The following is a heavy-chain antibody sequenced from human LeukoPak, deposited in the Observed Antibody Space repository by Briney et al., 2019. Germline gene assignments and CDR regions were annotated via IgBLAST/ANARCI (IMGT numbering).Heavy chain of an antibody. CDR1: GFTFSSYW. V-gene: IGHV3-21*01. Sequence: GGSLRLSCAASGFTFSSYWMHWVRQAPGKGLEWVSSISSSSSYIYYAHSVKGRFTISRDNAKNSLYLQMNSLRAEDTAVYYCARDHEGYCSGGSCSLFDYWGQGTLVTVSS. J-gene: IGHJ4*02. CDR2: ISSSSSYI. CDR3: ARDHEGYCSGGSCSLFDY. D-gene: IGHD2-15*01.